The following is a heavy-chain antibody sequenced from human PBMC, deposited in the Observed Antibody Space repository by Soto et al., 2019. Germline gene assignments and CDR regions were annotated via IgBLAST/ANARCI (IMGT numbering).Heavy chain of an antibody. CDR2: IYYSGST. CDR1: GGSMSSSNW. D-gene: IGHD1-26*01. Sequence: SETLSLTCVVSGGSMSSSNWWSWVRQPPGKGLEWIGEIYYSGSTKFNPSLRSRVTVSIDKSKNQFSLKLSSVTAADTAVYYCARSYSGSYYGEGAFDIWGQGTMVTVSS. J-gene: IGHJ3*02. CDR3: ARSYSGSYYGEGAFDI. V-gene: IGHV4-4*02.